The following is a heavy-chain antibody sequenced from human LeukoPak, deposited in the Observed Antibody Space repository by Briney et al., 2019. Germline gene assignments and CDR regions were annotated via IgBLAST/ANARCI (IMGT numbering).Heavy chain of an antibody. Sequence: SETLSLTCTVSGGSISSSSYYWGWIRQPPGKGLEWIGSIYYSGSTYYNPSLKSRVTISVDTSENQFSLKLSSVTAADTAVYYCARSPPEYSSSTNWFDPWGQGTLVTVSS. V-gene: IGHV4-39*01. CDR1: GGSISSSSYY. J-gene: IGHJ5*02. CDR3: ARSPPEYSSSTNWFDP. CDR2: IYYSGST. D-gene: IGHD6-13*01.